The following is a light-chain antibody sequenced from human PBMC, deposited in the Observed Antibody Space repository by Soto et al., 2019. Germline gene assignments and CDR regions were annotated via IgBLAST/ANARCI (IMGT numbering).Light chain of an antibody. Sequence: QSALTQPPSASGTPGQRVTISCSGSSSNIGSNTVNWYQQLPGTAPNLLIYSNNQRPSGVPDLFSGSKSGTSAPLAISGLQSEDEADYYCAAWDDSLNGPYVFGTGTKVTVL. CDR2: SNN. V-gene: IGLV1-44*01. CDR1: SSNIGSNT. J-gene: IGLJ1*01. CDR3: AAWDDSLNGPYV.